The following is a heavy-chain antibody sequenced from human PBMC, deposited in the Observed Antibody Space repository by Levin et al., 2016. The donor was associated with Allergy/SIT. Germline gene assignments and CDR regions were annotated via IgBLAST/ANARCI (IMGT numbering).Heavy chain of an antibody. CDR2: INHSGST. Sequence: WIRQPPGKGLEWIGEINHSGSTNYNASLKSRATISVDTSKKQFSLKLSSVTAADTAVYYCARGNADYDFWSGPKNWFDPWGQGTLVTVSS. CDR3: ARGNADYDFWSGPKNWFDP. V-gene: IGHV4-34*01. D-gene: IGHD3-3*01. J-gene: IGHJ5*02.